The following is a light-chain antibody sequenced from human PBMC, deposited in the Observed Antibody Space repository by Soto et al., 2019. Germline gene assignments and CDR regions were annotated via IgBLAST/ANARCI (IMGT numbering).Light chain of an antibody. CDR1: QSVSSSY. J-gene: IGKJ4*01. CDR2: GAS. Sequence: IVLTHSPGTLSLSRGERATLSFRASQSVSSSYLAWYQQKPGQAPRLLIYGASSRATGTPDRFSGSGSETSFTLTISSLQSEDFAVYYCQQYNSWPLTFGGGTKVDIK. CDR3: QQYNSWPLT. V-gene: IGKV3-20*01.